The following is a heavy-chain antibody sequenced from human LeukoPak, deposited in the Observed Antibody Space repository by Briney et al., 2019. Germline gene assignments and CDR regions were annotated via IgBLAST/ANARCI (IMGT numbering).Heavy chain of an antibody. Sequence: GESLKISCKGSGYSFTNYWIAWVRQMPRKGLEWMGVIYPGDSDTRYNPSFQGQVTISADRSFGTAYLQWGSLKASDSAMYYCARREATTEYFDFWGQGTLVTVSS. CDR2: IYPGDSDT. D-gene: IGHD1-7*01. V-gene: IGHV5-51*01. CDR3: ARREATTEYFDF. CDR1: GYSFTNYW. J-gene: IGHJ4*02.